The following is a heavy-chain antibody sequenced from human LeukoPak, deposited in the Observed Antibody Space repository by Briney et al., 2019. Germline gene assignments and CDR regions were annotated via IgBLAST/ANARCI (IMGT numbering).Heavy chain of an antibody. Sequence: GASVTVSCTASGYTFTNYGINWVRQAPGHGLEWMGWISTYIGNTNYAQKVQGRVTMTTDTSTNTAYMDLRSLTSDDTAVYYCARGGYCSGTTCLFGDNWLDPWGQGTLVTVSS. CDR3: ARGGYCSGTTCLFGDNWLDP. V-gene: IGHV1-18*01. CDR2: ISTYIGNT. D-gene: IGHD2-2*01. J-gene: IGHJ5*02. CDR1: GYTFTNYG.